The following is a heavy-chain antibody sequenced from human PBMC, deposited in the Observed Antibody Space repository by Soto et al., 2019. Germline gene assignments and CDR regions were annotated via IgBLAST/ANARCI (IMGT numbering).Heavy chain of an antibody. CDR3: AKDRGSTSCYSLAFCYYYGMDV. CDR1: GFTFSSYG. V-gene: IGHV3-30*18. J-gene: IGHJ6*02. D-gene: IGHD2-2*01. Sequence: QVQLVESGGGVVQPGRSLRLSCAASGFTFSSYGMHWVRQAPGKGLEWVAVISYDGSNKYYADSVKGRFTISRDNSKNTLFLQMNSLRAEDTAVYYCAKDRGSTSCYSLAFCYYYGMDVWGQGTTVTVSS. CDR2: ISYDGSNK.